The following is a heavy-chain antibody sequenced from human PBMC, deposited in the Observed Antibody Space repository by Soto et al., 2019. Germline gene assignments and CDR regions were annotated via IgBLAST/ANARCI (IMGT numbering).Heavy chain of an antibody. CDR1: GYAFTTYG. D-gene: IGHD1-1*01. CDR3: ARGRYGDY. CDR2: ISAHNGNT. Sequence: QVHLVQSGAEVKKPGASVKVSCKGSGYAFTTYGITWVRQAPGQGLEWMVWISAHNGNTNYAQKLQGRVTVTRDTSTSTAYVELRSLRSDDTAVYYCARGRYGDYWGQGALVTVSS. V-gene: IGHV1-18*01. J-gene: IGHJ4*02.